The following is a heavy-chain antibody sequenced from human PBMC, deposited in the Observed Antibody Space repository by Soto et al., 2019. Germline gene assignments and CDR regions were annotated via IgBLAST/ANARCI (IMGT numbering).Heavy chain of an antibody. CDR1: GFTFSSYW. V-gene: IGHV3-7*05. D-gene: IGHD1-1*01. Sequence: GGSLRLSCAASGFTFSSYWMSWVRQAPGKGLEWVANIKQDGSEKYYVDSVKGRFTISRDNAKNSLYLQMNSLRAEDTAVYYCARVLRLNWNDVSYFDYWGQGTLVTVSS. CDR3: ARVLRLNWNDVSYFDY. J-gene: IGHJ4*02. CDR2: IKQDGSEK.